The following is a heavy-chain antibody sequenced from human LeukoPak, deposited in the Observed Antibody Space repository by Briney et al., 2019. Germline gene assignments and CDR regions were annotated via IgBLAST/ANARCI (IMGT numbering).Heavy chain of an antibody. D-gene: IGHD3-22*01. CDR1: RYTFSSYV. CDR2: MNPNTGRT. CDR3: ARLSQTPDYYSSGGYYYLGY. J-gene: IGHJ4*02. Sequence: GASVKVSCKASRYTFSSYVINWVREAAGQGLEWMGWMNPNTGRTGFAQKFQGRLTMTRDTSISTAYMELSSLRSEDTAVYYCARLSQTPDYYSSGGYYYLGYWGQGTPVTVSS. V-gene: IGHV1-8*01.